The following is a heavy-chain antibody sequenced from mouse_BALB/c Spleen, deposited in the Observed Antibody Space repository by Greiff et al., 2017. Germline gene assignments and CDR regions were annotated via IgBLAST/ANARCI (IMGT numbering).Heavy chain of an antibody. CDR3: ASYGNYGYFDV. CDR1: GFNIKDYY. J-gene: IGHJ1*01. CDR2: IDPENGNT. Sequence: EVQLQQSGAELVRPGALVKLSCKASGFNIKDYYMHWVKQRPEQGLEWIGWIDPENGNTIYDPKFQGKASITADTSSNTAYLQLSSLTSEDTAVYYCASYGNYGYFDVWGAGTTVTVSS. V-gene: IGHV14-1*02. D-gene: IGHD2-1*01.